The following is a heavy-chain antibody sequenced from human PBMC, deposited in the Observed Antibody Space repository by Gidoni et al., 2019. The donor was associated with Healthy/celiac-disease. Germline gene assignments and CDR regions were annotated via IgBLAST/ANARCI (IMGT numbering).Heavy chain of an antibody. V-gene: IGHV3-30*18. D-gene: IGHD3-16*02. J-gene: IGHJ4*02. Sequence: QVQLVESGGGVVQPGRSLRLSCAASGFTFSSYGMHWVRQAPGKGLEWVAVISYDGSNKYYADSVKGRFTISRDNSKNTLYLQMNSLRAEDTAVYYCANGLWRTYDYVWGSYRPWYYWGQGTLVTVSS. CDR1: GFTFSSYG. CDR2: ISYDGSNK. CDR3: ANGLWRTYDYVWGSYRPWYY.